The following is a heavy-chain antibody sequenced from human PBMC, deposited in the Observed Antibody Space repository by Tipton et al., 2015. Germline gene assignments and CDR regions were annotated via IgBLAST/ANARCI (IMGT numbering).Heavy chain of an antibody. CDR3: AREGWLRSDWFDY. J-gene: IGHJ4*02. CDR1: GFSFDPYA. V-gene: IGHV3-9*01. D-gene: IGHD5-12*01. Sequence: SLRLSCVGSGFSFDPYAIHWVRQAPGKGLEWVSGFIWNSDVIGYVDSVKGRFTISRDNAKNSLFLQMNSLRAEDTAVYYCAREGWLRSDWFDYWGQGTLVTVSS. CDR2: FIWNSDVI.